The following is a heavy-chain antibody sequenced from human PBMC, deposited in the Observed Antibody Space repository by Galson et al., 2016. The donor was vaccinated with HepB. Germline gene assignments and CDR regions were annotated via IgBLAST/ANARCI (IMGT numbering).Heavy chain of an antibody. CDR1: GDSVSSNSAA. Sequence: CAISGDSVSSNSAAWNWIRQSPSRGLEWLGRTYYRSKWYYDYAVSVESRISINPDTSKNQFSLQLNSVTPEDTAVYYCARGNSGYSVFRFDWWSQGTLVTGSS. V-gene: IGHV6-1*01. J-gene: IGHJ4*02. D-gene: IGHD2-21*01. CDR3: ARGNSGYSVFRFDW. CDR2: TYYRSKWYY.